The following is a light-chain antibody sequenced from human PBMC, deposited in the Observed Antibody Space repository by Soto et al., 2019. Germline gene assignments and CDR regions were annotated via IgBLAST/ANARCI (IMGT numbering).Light chain of an antibody. V-gene: IGLV2-23*02. CDR1: SSDVGSYNL. Sequence: QSVLTQPASVSGSPGQSITISCTGTSSDVGSYNLVSWYQQQPGKAPKLMIYEVSKRPSGVSNRFSGSKSGNTASLTISGLVADDEADYFCCSYAGSSTYVFGTGTKLTVL. CDR3: CSYAGSSTYV. CDR2: EVS. J-gene: IGLJ1*01.